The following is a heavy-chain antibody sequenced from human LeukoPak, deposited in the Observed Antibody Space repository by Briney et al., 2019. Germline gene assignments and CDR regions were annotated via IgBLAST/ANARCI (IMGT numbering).Heavy chain of an antibody. CDR2: IIPIFDTP. Sequence: GASVKVSCKASGGTFSSYAINWVRQAPGQGLEWMGGIIPIFDTPNYAQKFQGRVTITADKSTSTAYMELSSLRSEETAVYFCARGFSGPATPYFDYWGQGTLVTVSS. J-gene: IGHJ4*02. V-gene: IGHV1-69*06. CDR1: GGTFSSYA. D-gene: IGHD2-15*01. CDR3: ARGFSGPATPYFDY.